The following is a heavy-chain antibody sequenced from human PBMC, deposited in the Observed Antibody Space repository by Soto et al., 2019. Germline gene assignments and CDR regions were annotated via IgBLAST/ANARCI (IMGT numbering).Heavy chain of an antibody. CDR3: ARGGVSTRTFDY. V-gene: IGHV5-51*01. D-gene: IGHD3-3*01. J-gene: IGHJ4*02. CDR2: VYPSDSDV. Sequence: GESLKISCQGTGYRFSSSWIGWSRQKPGKGLEWLGNVYPSDSDVRYSPAFEGQVTISADNSISSAYLQWSSLRASDTAMYYCARGGVSTRTFDYWGQGTPVTVS. CDR1: GYRFSSSW.